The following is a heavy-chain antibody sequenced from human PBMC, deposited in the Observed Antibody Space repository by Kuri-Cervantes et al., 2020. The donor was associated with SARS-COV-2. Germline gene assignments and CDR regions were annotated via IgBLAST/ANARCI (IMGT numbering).Heavy chain of an antibody. J-gene: IGHJ6*03. D-gene: IGHD3-22*01. V-gene: IGHV1-69*13. CDR3: ALGYWGSGYPRYYYYMDV. CDR1: GGTFSSYA. Sequence: SVKVSCKASGGTFSSYAISWVRQAPGQGPAWMGGIIPIFGTPNYAQKFQGRVTLTADESTSTAYMELSSLRSEDTAVYYCALGYWGSGYPRYYYYMDVWGKGTTVTVSS. CDR2: IIPIFGTP.